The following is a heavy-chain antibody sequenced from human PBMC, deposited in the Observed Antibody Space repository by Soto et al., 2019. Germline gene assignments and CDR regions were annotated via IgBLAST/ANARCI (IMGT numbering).Heavy chain of an antibody. J-gene: IGHJ4*02. V-gene: IGHV3-74*01. CDR2: INSDGSVT. Sequence: QLVESGGGLVQPGGSLRLSCAASGFTFSSYWMHWVRQAPGKGLVWVSRINSDGSVTSYADSVKGRFTISRDNAKNTLYLQMNSLRAEDTAVYYCARFRYSAHDPAKNYWGQGALVTVSS. CDR1: GFTFSSYW. CDR3: ARFRYSAHDPAKNY. D-gene: IGHD5-12*01.